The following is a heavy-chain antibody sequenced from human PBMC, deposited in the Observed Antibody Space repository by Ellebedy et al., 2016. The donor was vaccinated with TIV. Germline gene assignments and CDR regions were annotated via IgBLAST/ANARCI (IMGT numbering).Heavy chain of an antibody. CDR2: INHSGST. V-gene: IGHV4-34*01. CDR1: GGSFSAYY. D-gene: IGHD1-26*01. CDR3: TRGRSLFVGANRGDDY. J-gene: IGHJ4*02. Sequence: SQTLSLTCAGSGGSFSAYYWSWIRQPPGKGLEWIGEINHSGSTNYNPSLMSRVTISIDTSKNQFSLNLSSVTAADTAVYYCTRGRSLFVGANRGDDYWGQGTLVTVSS.